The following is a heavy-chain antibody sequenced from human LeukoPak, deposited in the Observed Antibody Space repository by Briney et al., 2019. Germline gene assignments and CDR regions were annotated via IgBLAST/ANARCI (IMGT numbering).Heavy chain of an antibody. J-gene: IGHJ4*02. V-gene: IGHV5-51*01. Sequence: GESLKISCKGSGYSFTSYWIGWVRQMPGKGLEWMGSIYPGDSDTRYSPSFQGQVTISADKSISTAYLQWSSLKASDTAMYYCARLRYSSTWYRFDYIDYWGQGTLVTVSS. CDR2: IYPGDSDT. D-gene: IGHD6-13*01. CDR1: GYSFTSYW. CDR3: ARLRYSSTWYRFDYIDY.